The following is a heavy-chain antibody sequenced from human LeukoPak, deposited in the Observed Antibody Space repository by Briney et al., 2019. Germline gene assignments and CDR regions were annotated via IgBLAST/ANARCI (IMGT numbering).Heavy chain of an antibody. J-gene: IGHJ4*02. Sequence: PGGSLRLSCAASGFTFSNYGMHWVRRAPGKGLEWVADISYDGTNKYYADSVKGRLTISRDNSKNTLYLEMNSLRAEDTAVFYCAKDSTRDYYYFDYWGQGTLVTVSS. CDR3: AKDSTRDYYYFDY. CDR2: ISYDGTNK. D-gene: IGHD2-2*01. CDR1: GFTFSNYG. V-gene: IGHV3-30*18.